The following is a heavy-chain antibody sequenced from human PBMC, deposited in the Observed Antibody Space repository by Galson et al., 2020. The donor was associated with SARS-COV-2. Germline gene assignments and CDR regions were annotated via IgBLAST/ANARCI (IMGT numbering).Heavy chain of an antibody. J-gene: IGHJ4*02. CDR2: IYYSGST. CDR1: GGSISSYY. V-gene: IGHV4-59*01. CDR3: AGSNSGYYIRVDY. D-gene: IGHD3-3*01. Sequence: SETLSLTCTVSGGSISSYYWSWIRQPPGKGLEWIGYIYYSGSTNYNPSLKSRVTISVDTSKNQFSLKLSSVTAADTAVYYCAGSNSGYYIRVDYWGQGTLVTVSS.